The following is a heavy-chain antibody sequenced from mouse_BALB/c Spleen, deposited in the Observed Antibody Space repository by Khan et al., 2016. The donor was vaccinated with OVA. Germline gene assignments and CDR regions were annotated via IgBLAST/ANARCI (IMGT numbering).Heavy chain of an antibody. J-gene: IGHJ1*01. D-gene: IGHD2-14*01. CDR2: INSNGGTR. Sequence: EVELVESGGGLVQPGGSLKLSCAASGFTFSSYGMSWVRQTPDTRLELVATINSNGGTRYYPDSMKGRFTISRDNAKNTLHLQMSSLKSEDTAMYYCARVYYRYDEGYWYFAVWGAGTTVTVSS. CDR1: GFTFSSYG. CDR3: ARVYYRYDEGYWYFAV. V-gene: IGHV5-6-3*01.